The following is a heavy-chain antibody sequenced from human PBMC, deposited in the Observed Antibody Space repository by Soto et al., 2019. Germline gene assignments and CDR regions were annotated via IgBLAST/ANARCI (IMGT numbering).Heavy chain of an antibody. CDR3: AHRPGYYHGSGRYFDY. J-gene: IGHJ4*02. D-gene: IGHD3-10*01. Sequence: QITLKESGPTLVKPTQTLTLTCTFSGFSLSTSAVGVGWIRQPPGKALEWLALIYWDDDKRYSPSLKSRLTITKDTSKNQVVLAMTNMDPVDTATYYCAHRPGYYHGSGRYFDYWGQGTLVTVSS. CDR1: GFSLSTSAVG. V-gene: IGHV2-5*02. CDR2: IYWDDDK.